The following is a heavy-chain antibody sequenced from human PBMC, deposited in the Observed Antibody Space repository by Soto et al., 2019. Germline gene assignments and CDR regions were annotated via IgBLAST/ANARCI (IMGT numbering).Heavy chain of an antibody. J-gene: IGHJ3*02. CDR2: VSFDGQNE. V-gene: IGHV3-30*18. Sequence: PGGSLRLSCDASGFNLNTHGMHWVRQAPGRGLEGVAVVSFDGQNEYYADSVKGRFTISRDCSTNTLYLQMTSLRLEDTAVYHCAKDSEGSAAYDEFWSGFEYEAFDIWGRGTMVTVSS. CDR1: GFNLNTHG. CDR3: AKDSEGSAAYDEFWSGFEYEAFDI. D-gene: IGHD3-3*01.